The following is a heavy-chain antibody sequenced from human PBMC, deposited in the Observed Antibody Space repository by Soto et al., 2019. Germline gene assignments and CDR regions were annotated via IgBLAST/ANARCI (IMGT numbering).Heavy chain of an antibody. CDR1: GFSLSSYA. V-gene: IGHV3-23*01. CDR2: ISGSGSST. J-gene: IGHJ5*01. D-gene: IGHD3-10*01. Sequence: PGGSLRLCCAASGFSLSSYAMTWVRQAPGKGLEWVSSISGSGSSTYYADSVKGRFTISRDISKNTLFLQMNRLRAEDTAVYYCAKREDDGSGSPWFAFWGHGTLVTVSS. CDR3: AKREDDGSGSPWFAF.